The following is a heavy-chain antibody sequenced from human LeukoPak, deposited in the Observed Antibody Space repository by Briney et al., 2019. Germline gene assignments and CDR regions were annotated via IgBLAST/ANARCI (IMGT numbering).Heavy chain of an antibody. D-gene: IGHD3-10*01. Sequence: GGSLRLSCAASGFTFNRRGMHWVRQAPGKGLEWVAFIRYDGGETFYADFVKGRFTISRDNSKNTLSLQLNTLRPEDTALYYCAKGAFRNYGSGSFVPLDFWGQGTLVTVSS. CDR1: GFTFNRRG. J-gene: IGHJ4*02. CDR2: IRYDGGET. V-gene: IGHV3-30*02. CDR3: AKGAFRNYGSGSFVPLDF.